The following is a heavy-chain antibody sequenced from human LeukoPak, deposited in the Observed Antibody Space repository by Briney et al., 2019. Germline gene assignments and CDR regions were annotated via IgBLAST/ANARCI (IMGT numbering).Heavy chain of an antibody. CDR3: ARVVYYDNSGYAY. J-gene: IGHJ4*02. Sequence: PGGSLRLSCAASGFTVSSNYMSWVRQAPGKGLEWVSVIYSGGSTYYADSVKGRFTISRDNSKNTLYLQMNSLRAEDTAVYYCARVVYYDNSGYAYWGQGTLVTVSS. CDR1: GFTVSSNY. CDR2: IYSGGST. D-gene: IGHD3-22*01. V-gene: IGHV3-66*01.